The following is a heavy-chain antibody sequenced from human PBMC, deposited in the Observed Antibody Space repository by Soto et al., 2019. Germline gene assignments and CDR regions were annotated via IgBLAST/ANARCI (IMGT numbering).Heavy chain of an antibody. Sequence: EVQLVESGGGLAQPGGSLRLSCAASGFTFSSDAMDWVRQAPGKGLEYVSGISSNGIGTYYASSVKGRFIISRDNSRDTVYLQMDRLRPEDMAVYYCARRARADYYYMDVWGKGTTVTVS. J-gene: IGHJ6*03. CDR2: ISSNGIGT. CDR1: GFTFSSDA. D-gene: IGHD6-6*01. V-gene: IGHV3-64*01. CDR3: ARRARADYYYMDV.